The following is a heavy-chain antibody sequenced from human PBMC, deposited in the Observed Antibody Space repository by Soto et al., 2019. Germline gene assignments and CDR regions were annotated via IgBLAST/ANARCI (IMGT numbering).Heavy chain of an antibody. CDR1: GGSISTYY. CDR2: IYNSGRT. CDR3: ATGQTYGDYWYY. D-gene: IGHD4-17*01. V-gene: IGHV4-59*08. J-gene: IGHJ4*02. Sequence: QVQLQESGPGLVKPAETLSLTCTVSGGSISTYYWNWIRQSPGKGLEWIGYIYNSGRTNYNPSLKTRVNISVDTSKHLLSLKLSSVTAADTAVYYCATGQTYGDYWYYWGQGTLVTVSS.